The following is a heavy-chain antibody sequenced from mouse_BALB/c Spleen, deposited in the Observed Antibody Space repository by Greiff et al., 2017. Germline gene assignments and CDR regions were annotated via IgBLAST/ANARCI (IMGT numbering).Heavy chain of an antibody. CDR3: APHSSLYYAMDY. V-gene: IGHV1-4*02. D-gene: IGHD6-1*01. CDR2: INPSSGYT. Sequence: QVQLKESAAELARPGASVKMSCKASGYTFTSYTMHWVKQRPGQGLEWIGYINPSSGYTEYNQKFKDKTTLTADKSSSTAYMQLSSLTSEDSAVYYCAPHSSLYYAMDYWGQGTSVTVSS. CDR1: GYTFTSYT. J-gene: IGHJ4*01.